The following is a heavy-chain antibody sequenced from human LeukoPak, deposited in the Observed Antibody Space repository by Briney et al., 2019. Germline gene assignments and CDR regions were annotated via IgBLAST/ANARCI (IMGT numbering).Heavy chain of an antibody. CDR1: GFTFDDYA. D-gene: IGHD3-10*01. CDR2: ISWNSGSI. V-gene: IGHV3-9*01. CDR3: ARGSGAFDI. J-gene: IGHJ3*02. Sequence: PGRSLRLSCAASGFTFDDYAMHWVRQAPGKGLEWVSGISWNSGSIGYADSVKGRFTISRDNAKNSLYLQMNSLRAEDTAVYYCARGSGAFDIWGRGTMVTVSS.